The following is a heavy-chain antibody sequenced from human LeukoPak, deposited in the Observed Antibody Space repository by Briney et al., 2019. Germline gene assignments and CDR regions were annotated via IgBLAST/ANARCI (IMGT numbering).Heavy chain of an antibody. V-gene: IGHV3-23*01. CDR1: GFTFSSYA. CDR3: AKETVAAPPIDY. Sequence: GGSLRLSCAASGFTFSSYAMSWVRQALRKGVEWVSAISGSAYSTYYADSVKGRFTISRDNSKNTLYLQMNSLRAEDTAVYYCAKETVAAPPIDYWGQGTLVTVSS. CDR2: ISGSAYST. J-gene: IGHJ4*02. D-gene: IGHD6-19*01.